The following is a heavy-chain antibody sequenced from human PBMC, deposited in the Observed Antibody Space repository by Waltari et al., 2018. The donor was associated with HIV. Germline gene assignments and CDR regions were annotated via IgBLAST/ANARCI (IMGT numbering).Heavy chain of an antibody. V-gene: IGHV3-74*01. CDR1: GFTFGRYW. CDR3: VRAGRSSDGFDV. Sequence: EVQLVESGGGLVQPGGSLRLSCGASGFTFGRYWMHWVRQAPGKGLVWVSRIESDGASTNYADSVKGRVTISRDNAKNTLSLQMNSLSVEDTAVYYCVRAGRSSDGFDVWGQGTMVTVSS. D-gene: IGHD6-6*01. J-gene: IGHJ3*01. CDR2: IESDGAST.